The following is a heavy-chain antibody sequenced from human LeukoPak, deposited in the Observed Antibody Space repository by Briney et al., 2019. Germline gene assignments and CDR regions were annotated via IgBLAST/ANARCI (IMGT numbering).Heavy chain of an antibody. J-gene: IGHJ4*02. CDR3: ARLNGGN. Sequence: SETLSLTCTVSGGPISSYYWSWIRQPPGKGLEWIGYIDYSGSTAYNPSLNGRVAVSVDTSKNQFSLKLRSVTAAGTAVYYCARLNGGNWGPGILVTVSS. CDR2: IDYSGST. V-gene: IGHV4-59*08. D-gene: IGHD4-23*01. CDR1: GGPISSYY.